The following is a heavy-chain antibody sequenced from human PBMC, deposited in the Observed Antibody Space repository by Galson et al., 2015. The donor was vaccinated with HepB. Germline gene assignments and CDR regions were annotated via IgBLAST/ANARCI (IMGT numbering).Heavy chain of an antibody. CDR1: GFTFDDFA. J-gene: IGHJ4*02. D-gene: IGHD3-10*01. Sequence: SLRLSCAASGFTFDDFAMHWVRQSPGKGLEWVSSIKWNSATIAYVDSVKGRFTISRDNAKNSLYLQMNSLRAEDTALYYCAKDMRHFGSESSYAFEYWGQGTLVTVSS. CDR3: AKDMRHFGSESSYAFEY. CDR2: IKWNSATI. V-gene: IGHV3-9*01.